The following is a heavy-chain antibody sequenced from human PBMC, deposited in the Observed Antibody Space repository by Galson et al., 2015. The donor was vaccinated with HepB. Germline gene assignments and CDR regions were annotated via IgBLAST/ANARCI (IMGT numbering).Heavy chain of an antibody. CDR2: IYPGDSDT. Sequence: QSGAEVKKPGESLKISCKGSGYSFTSYWIGWVRQMPGKGLEWMGIIYPGDSDTRYSPSFQGQVTISADKSISTAYLQWSSLKASDTAMYYCARQGSWSGYYTSEDYWGQGTLVTVSS. CDR1: GYSFTSYW. J-gene: IGHJ4*02. D-gene: IGHD3-3*01. CDR3: ARQGSWSGYYTSEDY. V-gene: IGHV5-51*01.